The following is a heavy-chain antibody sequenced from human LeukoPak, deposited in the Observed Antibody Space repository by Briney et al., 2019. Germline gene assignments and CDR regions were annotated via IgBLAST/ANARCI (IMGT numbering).Heavy chain of an antibody. CDR3: AKGGTGYYKYNWFDP. CDR1: GFTFDDYA. J-gene: IGHJ5*02. CDR2: ISWNSGSI. D-gene: IGHD3-9*01. V-gene: IGHV3-9*01. Sequence: GGSLRLSCAASGFTFDDYAMHWVRQAPGKGLEWVSGISWNSGSIGYADSVKGRFTISRDNAKNSLYLQMNSLRAEDTALYYCAKGGTGYYKYNWFDPWGQGALVTVSS.